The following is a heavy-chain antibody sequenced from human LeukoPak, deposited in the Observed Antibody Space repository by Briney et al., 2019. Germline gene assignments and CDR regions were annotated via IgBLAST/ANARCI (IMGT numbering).Heavy chain of an antibody. J-gene: IGHJ4*02. Sequence: GGSLRLSCAASGFTFSSTVMTWVRQAPGKGLEWVSTISPDGNYIYYADSLRGRFTMSRDNSKNTLYLQMNSLRDEDTAVYYCARGRRYFDYWGQGTLVTVSS. CDR1: GFTFSSTV. CDR3: ARGRRYFDY. V-gene: IGHV3-23*01. CDR2: ISPDGNYI.